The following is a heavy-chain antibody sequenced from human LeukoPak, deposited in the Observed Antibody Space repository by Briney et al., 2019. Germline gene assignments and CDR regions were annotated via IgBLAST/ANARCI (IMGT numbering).Heavy chain of an antibody. V-gene: IGHV4-39*07. Sequence: SETLSLTCSVSGGSIASSSYYWGWIRQPPGKGLEWIGRIHHSGSTYYNPSLKSRVTISVDTSQNQFSLKMSSVTAADTAVYFCARGGPPGYYYDYYMDVWGKGTTVTISS. CDR3: ARGGPPGYYYDYYMDV. CDR2: IHHSGST. CDR1: GGSIASSSYY. J-gene: IGHJ6*03.